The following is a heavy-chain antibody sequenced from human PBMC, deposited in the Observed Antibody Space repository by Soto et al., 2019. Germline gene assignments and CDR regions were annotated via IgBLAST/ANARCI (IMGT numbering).Heavy chain of an antibody. J-gene: IGHJ6*02. CDR1: GFTFSTSA. CDR3: AKGPTVFGAVISFDYYYGMYV. Sequence: GVSLRLSCTASGFTFSTSAMSCVRQAPGRGLEWVSGISGSGAGTYYADSVKGRFTISRDNSKNTPYLQMSGLRVEDAAIYYCAKGPTVFGAVISFDYYYGMYVWGQGTQVTVS. D-gene: IGHD3-3*01. CDR2: ISGSGAGT. V-gene: IGHV3-23*01.